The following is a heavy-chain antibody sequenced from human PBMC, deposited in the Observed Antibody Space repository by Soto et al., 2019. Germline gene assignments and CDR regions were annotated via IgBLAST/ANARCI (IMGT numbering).Heavy chain of an antibody. V-gene: IGHV4-39*01. J-gene: IGHJ4*02. CDR3: ARRGSGHTFDY. CDR1: GASISRGGFH. CDR2: LYSGST. D-gene: IGHD3-10*01. Sequence: SETLSLTCAVSGASISRGGFHWGWIRQPPGQGLEWIGSLYSGSTYYNPSLKSRVTISADTSKNEFSLRLTSVTAADTAVYYCARRGSGHTFDYWGQGTLVTV.